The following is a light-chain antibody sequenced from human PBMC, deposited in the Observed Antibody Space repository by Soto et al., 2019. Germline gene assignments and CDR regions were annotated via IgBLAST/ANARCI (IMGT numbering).Light chain of an antibody. V-gene: IGKV1-12*01. CDR1: QGISIW. CDR2: AAS. J-gene: IGKJ5*01. Sequence: DIQMTQSPSSVSASVVDRATITFRASQGISIWLAWYQQKPGKAPKLLIYAASSLQSGVPSRFSGSGSGTDFTLTISSLQPEDFATYYCQQSYSTPITCGKGTRLEIK. CDR3: QQSYSTPIT.